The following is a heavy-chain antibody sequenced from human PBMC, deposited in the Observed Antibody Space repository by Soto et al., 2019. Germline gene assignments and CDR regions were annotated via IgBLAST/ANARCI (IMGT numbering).Heavy chain of an antibody. CDR1: GYTLTELS. J-gene: IGHJ3*02. CDR2: FDPEDGET. Sequence: GASVKVSCKVSGYTLTELSIHWVRQAPGKGLEWMGGFDPEDGETIYAQKFQGRVTMTEDTSTDTAYMELSSLRSEDTAAYYCATDQRYDYIWGSYRYDAFDIWGQGTMVTVSS. V-gene: IGHV1-24*01. CDR3: ATDQRYDYIWGSYRYDAFDI. D-gene: IGHD3-16*02.